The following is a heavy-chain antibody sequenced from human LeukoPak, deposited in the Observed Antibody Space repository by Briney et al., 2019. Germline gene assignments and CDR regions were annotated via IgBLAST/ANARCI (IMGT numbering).Heavy chain of an antibody. D-gene: IGHD1-26*01. CDR1: GSSIGTYS. V-gene: IGHV4-4*09. CDR2: IYTTGST. J-gene: IGHJ4*02. Sequence: SETLSLTCTVSGSSIGTYSWSWIRQPPGKGLEWVGYIYTTGSTHYNPSLKSRVTMSLDTSKNQLSLKLPSVTAADTAVYFCARLGSYHDFWGQGALVTVSS. CDR3: ARLGSYHDF.